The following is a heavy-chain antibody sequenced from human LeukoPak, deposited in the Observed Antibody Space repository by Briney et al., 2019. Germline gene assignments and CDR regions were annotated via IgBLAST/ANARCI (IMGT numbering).Heavy chain of an antibody. V-gene: IGHV3-7*01. Sequence: PGGSLRLSCAASGFTFSSYWMSWVRQAPGKGLEWVANIKQDGSEKYYVDSVKGRFNISRDNAKNSLYLQMNSLRAEDTAVYYCARDKGGTGTNWFDPWGQGTLVTVSS. CDR3: ARDKGGTGTNWFDP. CDR1: GFTFSSYW. D-gene: IGHD1-1*01. CDR2: IKQDGSEK. J-gene: IGHJ5*02.